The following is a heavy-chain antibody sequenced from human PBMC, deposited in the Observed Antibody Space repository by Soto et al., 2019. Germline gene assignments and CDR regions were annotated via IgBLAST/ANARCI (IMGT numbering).Heavy chain of an antibody. CDR3: ARAPAGDYTLYHYYPMDV. Sequence: EVQLVESGGGLVQPGGSLRLSCAASGFTFSSYWMHWVRQVPEKGLVWVSRINSDGSITNYADAVKGRFTISRDNVKNTLFLQMNSLRVVDTAVYYCARAPAGDYTLYHYYPMDVWGQGTPVTVSS. CDR1: GFTFSSYW. CDR2: INSDGSIT. D-gene: IGHD4-17*01. V-gene: IGHV3-74*01. J-gene: IGHJ6*02.